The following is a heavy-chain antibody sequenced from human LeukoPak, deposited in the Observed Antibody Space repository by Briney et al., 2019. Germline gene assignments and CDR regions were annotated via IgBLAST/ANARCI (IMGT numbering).Heavy chain of an antibody. CDR2: IYFSGST. J-gene: IGHJ4*02. CDR3: ARSSYYYGSGSFLDF. D-gene: IGHD3-10*01. CDR1: GGAISSYY. V-gene: IGHV4-59*01. Sequence: SETLSLTCTVSGGAISSYYWSWIRQPPGKGLEWIGYIYFSGSTNYNPSLKSRVTMSVDTSKTQFSLRLSSVTAADTAVYYCARSSYYYGSGSFLDFWGQGTLVTVSS.